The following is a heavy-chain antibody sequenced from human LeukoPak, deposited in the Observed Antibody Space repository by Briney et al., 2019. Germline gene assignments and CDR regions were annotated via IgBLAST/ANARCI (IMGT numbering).Heavy chain of an antibody. D-gene: IGHD1-26*01. CDR1: GYTFTGYY. V-gene: IGHV1-2*06. J-gene: IGHJ4*02. CDR3: ARVGATRYREGVDY. Sequence: ASVKVSCKASGYTFTGYYMHWVRQAPGQGLEWMGRINPNSGGTNYAQKFQGRVTMTRDTSTSTVYMELSSLRSEDTAVYYCARVGATRYREGVDYWGQGTLVTVSS. CDR2: INPNSGGT.